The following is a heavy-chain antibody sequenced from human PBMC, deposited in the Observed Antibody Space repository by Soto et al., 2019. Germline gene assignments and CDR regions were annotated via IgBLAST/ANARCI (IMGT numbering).Heavy chain of an antibody. J-gene: IGHJ4*02. Sequence: SETLSLTCSLYSGSLSGFYWSWIRQPPGKRLEWIGEISQSGSTNYNPSLRSRVSISVDSSKNQFSLELTSVTAADTAVYYCARAPKVSGSAQTRPDFWGQGALVSVSS. D-gene: IGHD6-6*01. CDR1: SGSLSGFY. CDR3: ARAPKVSGSAQTRPDF. CDR2: ISQSGST. V-gene: IGHV4-34*01.